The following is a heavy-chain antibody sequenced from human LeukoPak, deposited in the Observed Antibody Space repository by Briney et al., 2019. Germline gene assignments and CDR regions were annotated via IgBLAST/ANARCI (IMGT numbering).Heavy chain of an antibody. D-gene: IGHD3-10*01. V-gene: IGHV5-51*01. CDR3: ARRDYGSGSYYYFDY. CDR1: GYSFTSCW. J-gene: IGHJ4*02. Sequence: GESLKISCKSSGYSFTSCWIGWVRQMPGKGLEWMGIIYPGDSDTRYSPSFQGQVTISADKSISTAYLQWSSLKTSDTAMYYCARRDYGSGSYYYFDYWGQGTLVTVSS. CDR2: IYPGDSDT.